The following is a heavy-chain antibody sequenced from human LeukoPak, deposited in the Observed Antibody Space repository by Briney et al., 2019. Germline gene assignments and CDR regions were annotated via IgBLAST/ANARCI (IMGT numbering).Heavy chain of an antibody. J-gene: IGHJ6*03. CDR1: GYSISSGYY. D-gene: IGHD6-19*01. V-gene: IGHV4-38-2*02. CDR2: SYHSGST. CDR3: ASCIAVAGTFIPSYYYYYMDV. Sequence: PSETLSLTCTVSGYSISSGYYWGWIRQPPGKGLEWLGISYHSGSTYYNPSLKSRVTISVDTSKNQFSLKLSSVTAADTAVYYCASCIAVAGTFIPSYYYYYMDVWGKGTTVTVSS.